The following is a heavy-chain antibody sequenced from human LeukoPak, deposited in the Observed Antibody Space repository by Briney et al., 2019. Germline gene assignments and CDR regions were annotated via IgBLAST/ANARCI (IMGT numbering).Heavy chain of an antibody. V-gene: IGHV1-2*02. J-gene: IGHJ5*02. CDR3: ARVGRFNMVRGVGGPSWFDP. Sequence: GASVKVSCKASRYTFTGHYMHWVRQAPGQGLEWMGWINPKSGGTNYAQKFQGRVTMTRDTSISTAYMELSRLRSDDRAGYYCARVGRFNMVRGVGGPSWFDPWGQGTLVTVSS. CDR1: RYTFTGHY. D-gene: IGHD3-10*01. CDR2: INPKSGGT.